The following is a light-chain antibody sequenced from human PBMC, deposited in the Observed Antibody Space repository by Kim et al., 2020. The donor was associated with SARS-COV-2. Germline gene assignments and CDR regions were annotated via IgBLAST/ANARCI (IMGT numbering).Light chain of an antibody. V-gene: IGKV1-27*01. Sequence: DIQMTQSPSSLSASVGDRVTITCRTSQSISNYLAWYQQKPGKVPKLLIYEVSTLQSGVPSRFSGSGSGTDFTLTISSLQPEDVATYYCQKCNSAPFTFGPGTKVGIK. J-gene: IGKJ3*01. CDR3: QKCNSAPFT. CDR1: QSISNY. CDR2: EVS.